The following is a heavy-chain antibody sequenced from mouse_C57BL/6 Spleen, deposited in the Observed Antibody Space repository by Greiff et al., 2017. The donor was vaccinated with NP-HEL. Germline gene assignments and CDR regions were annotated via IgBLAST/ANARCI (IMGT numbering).Heavy chain of an antibody. D-gene: IGHD1-1*01. J-gene: IGHJ4*01. V-gene: IGHV1-85*01. CDR2: ISPRDGST. Sequence: QVQLQQSGPELVKPGASVKLSCKASGYTFTSYDINWVKQRPGQGLEWIGWISPRDGSTKYNEKFKGKATLTVDPSSRTAYMELQSLTSEDCAVYCCARNTHYCGSSYVAMDYWGQGTSVTVSS. CDR1: GYTFTSYD. CDR3: ARNTHYCGSSYVAMDY.